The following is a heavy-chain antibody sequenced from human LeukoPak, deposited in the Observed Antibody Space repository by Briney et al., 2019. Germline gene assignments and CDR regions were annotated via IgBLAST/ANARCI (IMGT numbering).Heavy chain of an antibody. Sequence: GGSLRLSCAASGFTFSSYWMHWVRQAPGKGLVWVSRINSDGNSTSYADSVKGRFTISRDNAKSTLYLQMNSLRAEDTAVYYCARGLVPGFLDYWGQGTPVTVSS. CDR1: GFTFSSYW. CDR2: INSDGNST. V-gene: IGHV3-74*01. CDR3: ARGLVPGFLDY. D-gene: IGHD4-11*01. J-gene: IGHJ4*02.